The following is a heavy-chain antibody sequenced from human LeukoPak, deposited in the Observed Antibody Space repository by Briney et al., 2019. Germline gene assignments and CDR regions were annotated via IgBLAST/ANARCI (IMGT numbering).Heavy chain of an antibody. CDR3: ARDPNDYYDFWSGYYEYYFDY. V-gene: IGHV1-2*02. J-gene: IGHJ4*02. CDR1: GYTFTGYY. D-gene: IGHD3-3*01. Sequence: ASVKVSCKAPGYTFTGYYMHWVRQAPGQGLEWMGWINPNSGGTNYAQKFQGRVTMTRDTSISTAYMELSRLRSDDTAVYYCARDPNDYYDFWSGYYEYYFDYWGQGTLVTVSS. CDR2: INPNSGGT.